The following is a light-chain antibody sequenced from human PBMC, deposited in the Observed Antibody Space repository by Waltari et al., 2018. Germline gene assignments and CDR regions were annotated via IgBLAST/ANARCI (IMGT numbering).Light chain of an antibody. J-gene: IGLJ2*01. V-gene: IGLV3-21*02. CDR3: QVWDSITVV. Sequence: SYILTQPPSVSVAPGQTARVTCGGNNIGSKSVHCYQQKPGQAPVPVVSVDRDRPSGIPERFSGSTSGNTATLTISRVEVEDEADYYCQVWDSITVVFGGGTKLIVL. CDR2: VDR. CDR1: NIGSKS.